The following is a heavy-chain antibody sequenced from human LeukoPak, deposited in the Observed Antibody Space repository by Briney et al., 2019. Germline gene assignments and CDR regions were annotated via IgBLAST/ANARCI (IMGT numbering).Heavy chain of an antibody. V-gene: IGHV4-4*02. CDR3: ARVNGSPYYDFWSGSHAFDI. CDR1: GGSISSSNW. D-gene: IGHD3-3*01. J-gene: IGHJ3*02. Sequence: SETLSLTCAVSGGSISSSNWWSWVRQPPGKGLEWIGEIYHSGSTNYNPSLKSRVTISVDTSKNQFSLKLSSVTAADTAVYYCARVNGSPYYDFWSGSHAFDIWGQGTMVTVSS. CDR2: IYHSGST.